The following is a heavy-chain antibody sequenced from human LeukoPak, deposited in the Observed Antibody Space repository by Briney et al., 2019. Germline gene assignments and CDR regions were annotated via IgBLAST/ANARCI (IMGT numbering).Heavy chain of an antibody. CDR1: GFTYSTYA. Sequence: GGSLRLSCATSGFTYSTYAMSWARQAPGKGLEWVSSISGSGESSDYADSAKGRFTISRDNSNNMLYLHMNSLRAEDTAVYYCAKPRSGRGFYYYMDVWGKGAMVAVSS. D-gene: IGHD1-26*01. J-gene: IGHJ6*03. CDR3: AKPRSGRGFYYYMDV. CDR2: ISGSGESS. V-gene: IGHV3-23*01.